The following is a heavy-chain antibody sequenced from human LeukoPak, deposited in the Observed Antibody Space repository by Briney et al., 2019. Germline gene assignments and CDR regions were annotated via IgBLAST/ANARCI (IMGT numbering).Heavy chain of an antibody. CDR2: FTTYNGNT. CDR1: GYTFTDFG. J-gene: IGHJ5*02. D-gene: IGHD6-13*01. Sequence: ASVKVSCKTSGYTFTDFGINWVRQAPGQGLEWMGRFTTYNGNTNYAQKFQGRVTITADESTSTAYMELSSLRSEDTAVYYCARSHHLYSSSWYQDSNWFDPWGQGTLVTVSS. CDR3: ARSHHLYSSSWYQDSNWFDP. V-gene: IGHV1-18*01.